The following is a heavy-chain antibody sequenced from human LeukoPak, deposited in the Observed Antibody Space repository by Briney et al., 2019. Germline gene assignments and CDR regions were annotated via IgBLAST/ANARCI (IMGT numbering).Heavy chain of an antibody. CDR2: ISSSSSTI. V-gene: IGHV3-48*04. Sequence: PGGSLRLSCSASGFTFSSYNMNWVRQAPGTGLEWVSYISSSSSTIYYADSVKGRFTISRDNAKSSLFPHMNSLRAEDTAIYYCVRDSYYAFDIWGQGTVVAVSS. J-gene: IGHJ3*02. D-gene: IGHD2-8*01. CDR1: GFTFSSYN. CDR3: VRDSYYAFDI.